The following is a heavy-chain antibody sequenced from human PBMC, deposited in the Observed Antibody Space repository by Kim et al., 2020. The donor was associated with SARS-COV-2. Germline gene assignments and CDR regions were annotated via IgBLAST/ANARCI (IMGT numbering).Heavy chain of an antibody. CDR2: TSYDESHK. J-gene: IGHJ2*01. Sequence: GGSLRLSCAASGFTFSTYAMHWVRQAPGKGLEWVAVTSYDESHKYYADSVKGRFTISRYNSKNTLYLQMNSLSADETAVYYCARQGGGRGLWYFDLWGRGTLVTVSS. CDR1: GFTFSTYA. CDR3: ARQGGGRGLWYFDL. V-gene: IGHV3-30*03. D-gene: IGHD1-26*01.